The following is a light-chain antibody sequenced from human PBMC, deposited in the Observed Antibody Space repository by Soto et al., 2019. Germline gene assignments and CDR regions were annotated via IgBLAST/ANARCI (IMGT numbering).Light chain of an antibody. CDR1: QSVSSSY. CDR2: GAS. CDR3: QQYGSSPPWT. Sequence: EIVLTQSPGTLSLSPGERATLSCRASQSVSSSYLAWSQQKPGQAPRLRIYGASSSATGIPDRFSGSGSGTDFTLTISRLEPEDFAVYYCQQYGSSPPWTFGQGTKVEIK. V-gene: IGKV3-20*01. J-gene: IGKJ1*01.